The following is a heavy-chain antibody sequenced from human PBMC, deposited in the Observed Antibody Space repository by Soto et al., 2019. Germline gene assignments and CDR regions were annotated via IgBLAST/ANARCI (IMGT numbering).Heavy chain of an antibody. J-gene: IGHJ6*02. D-gene: IGHD3-10*01. V-gene: IGHV3-33*01. CDR1: GFTFSSYG. CDR2: IWYDGSNK. CDR3: ARELYGSGSYLESGYYGMDV. Sequence: PGGSLRLSCAASGFTFSSYGMHWVRQAPGKGLEWVAVIWYDGSNKYYADSVKGRFTISRDNSKNTLYLQMNSLRAEDTAVYYCARELYGSGSYLESGYYGMDVWGQGTTVTVSS.